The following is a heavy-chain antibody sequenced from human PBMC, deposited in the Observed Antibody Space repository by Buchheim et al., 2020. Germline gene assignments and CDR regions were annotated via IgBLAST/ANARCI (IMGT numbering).Heavy chain of an antibody. D-gene: IGHD1-1*01. J-gene: IGHJ4*02. CDR1: GFTFTSYS. V-gene: IGHV3-21*01. CDR3: VRANTTGAYYFDY. Sequence: EVQLVGSGGGLVKPGGSLGLSCATSGFTFTSYSLSWVRQAPGKGLEWVSSISSSGMYIYYADSVKGRFTISRDNAKNSLYLQMSGLRGEDTAVYYCVRANTTGAYYFDYWGQGTL. CDR2: ISSSGMYI.